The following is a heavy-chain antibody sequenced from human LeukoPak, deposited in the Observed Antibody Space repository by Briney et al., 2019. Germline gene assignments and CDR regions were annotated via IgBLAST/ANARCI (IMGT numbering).Heavy chain of an antibody. D-gene: IGHD3-16*01. CDR2: IYYSGST. V-gene: IGHV4-59*01. CDR1: GGSISSYY. Sequence: SETLSLTCTVSGGSISSYYWSWIRQPPGKGLEWIGYIYYSGSTNYNPSLKSRVTISVDTSKSHFSLKLSSVTAADTAVYYCARDNDSRDPPHFDYWGQGTLVTVSS. CDR3: ARDNDSRDPPHFDY. J-gene: IGHJ4*02.